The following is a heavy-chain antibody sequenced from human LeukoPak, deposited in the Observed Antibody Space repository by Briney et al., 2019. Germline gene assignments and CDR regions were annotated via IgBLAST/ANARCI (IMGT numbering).Heavy chain of an antibody. D-gene: IGHD1-1*01. CDR2: TYYRSKWYN. V-gene: IGHV6-1*01. CDR3: ARDGGTTGTVRFDY. CDR1: GDSVSSNSAA. Sequence: SQTLSLTCAISGDSVSSNSAAWNWIRQSPLRGLEWLGRTYYRSKWYNDYAVYVKSRITINPDTSKNQFSLQLNSVTPEDTAVYYCARDGGTTGTVRFDYWGQGTLVTVSS. J-gene: IGHJ4*02.